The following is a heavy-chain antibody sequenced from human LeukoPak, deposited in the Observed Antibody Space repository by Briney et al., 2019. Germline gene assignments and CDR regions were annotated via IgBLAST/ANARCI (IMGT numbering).Heavy chain of an antibody. CDR1: GVSISSGDYY. J-gene: IGHJ1*01. CDR2: IYYSGST. CDR3: ARDEGDDIQLSYFQK. Sequence: SETLSLTCTVSGVSISSGDYYWSWIRQPPGKGLEWIGYIYYSGSTYYNPSLKSRVTISVDTSKNQFSLKLSSVTAADTAVYYCARDEGDDIQLSYFQKWGQGTLVTVSS. V-gene: IGHV4-30-4*01. D-gene: IGHD3-9*01.